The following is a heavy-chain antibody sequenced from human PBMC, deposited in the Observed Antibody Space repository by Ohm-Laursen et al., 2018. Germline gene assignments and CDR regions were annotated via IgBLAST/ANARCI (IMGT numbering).Heavy chain of an antibody. D-gene: IGHD3-10*01. J-gene: IGHJ5*02. CDR2: INSDGSST. CDR1: GFTFSHYW. Sequence: SLRLSCTASGFTFSHYWMHWVRQPPGEGLVWVSRINSDGSSTSYADSVKGRFTISRDNSKNMLFLQMNSLRAEDTAVYHCAKEPEGKYNWFDPWGQGTLVTVSS. V-gene: IGHV3-74*01. CDR3: AKEPEGKYNWFDP.